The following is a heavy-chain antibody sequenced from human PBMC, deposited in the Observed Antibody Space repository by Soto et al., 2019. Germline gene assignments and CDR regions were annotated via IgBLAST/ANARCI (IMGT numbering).Heavy chain of an antibody. J-gene: IGHJ6*03. Sequence: PGGSLRLSCAASGFTFSSYWMSWVRQAPGKGLEWVSNIKRSGGEKYYVDSVKGRFTISRDNAKNTLYLQMNSLRAEDTAVYYCAKSGEDIYYYYMDGWGKGTTVTVAS. CDR2: IKRSGGEK. CDR1: GFTFSSYW. V-gene: IGHV3-7*03. CDR3: AKSGEDIYYYYMDG.